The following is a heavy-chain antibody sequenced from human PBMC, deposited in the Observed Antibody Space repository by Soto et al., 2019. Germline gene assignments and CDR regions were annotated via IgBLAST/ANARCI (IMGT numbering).Heavy chain of an antibody. CDR2: ISTYNGKT. Sequence: QVQLVQSGAEVKKPGASVTVSCKTSGYTFSTYPISWVRQAPGQGLEWVGWISTYNGKTNYGQKFQGRVTITTDTSASTAYMNLRNLGSDDTAVYYCARDRVEAALGTFDQWGQGTLVTVSS. J-gene: IGHJ4*02. V-gene: IGHV1-18*01. D-gene: IGHD6-13*01. CDR3: ARDRVEAALGTFDQ. CDR1: GYTFSTYP.